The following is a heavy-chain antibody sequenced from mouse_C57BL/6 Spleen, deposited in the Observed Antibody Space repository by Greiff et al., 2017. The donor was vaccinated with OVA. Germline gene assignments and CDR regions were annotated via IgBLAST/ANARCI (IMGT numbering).Heavy chain of an antibody. V-gene: IGHV1-53*01. CDR2: INPSNGGT. CDR3: ARGACYSNYWFAY. J-gene: IGHJ3*01. CDR1: GYTFTSYW. D-gene: IGHD2-5*01. Sequence: VQLQQPGTELVKPGASVKLSCKASGYTFTSYWMHWVKQRPGQGLEWIGNINPSNGGTNYNEKFKSKATLTVDKSSSTAYMQLSSLTSEDSAVYDCARGACYSNYWFAYWGQGTLVTVST.